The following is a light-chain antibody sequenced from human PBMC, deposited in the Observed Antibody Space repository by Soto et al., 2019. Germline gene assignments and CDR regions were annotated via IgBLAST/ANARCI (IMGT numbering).Light chain of an antibody. CDR1: QNIRGR. CDR2: KAS. CDR3: QQYSTYRT. J-gene: IGKJ1*01. Sequence: DIQMTLSPSTLSASVGDRVTITCRASQNIRGRLAWYQQKPGKAPKLLIYKASSLQHGVPSRFSGSGSWTEFTLTISSLHPDDFATYYCQQYSTYRTFGQGPKVDIK. V-gene: IGKV1-5*03.